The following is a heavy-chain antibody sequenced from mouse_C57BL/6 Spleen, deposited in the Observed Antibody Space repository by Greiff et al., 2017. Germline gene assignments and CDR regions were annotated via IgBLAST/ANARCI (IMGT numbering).Heavy chain of an antibody. J-gene: IGHJ4*01. D-gene: IGHD1-1*01. V-gene: IGHV1-81*01. CDR2: IYPRSGNT. CDR3: ARNYGSHDYAMDY. CDR1: GYTFTSYG. Sequence: VQLQQSGAELARPGASVKLSCKASGYTFTSYGISWVKQRTGQGLEWIGEIYPRSGNTYYNEKFKGKATLNADKSSSTAYMELRSLTSEDSAVYFCARNYGSHDYAMDYWGQGTSVTVSS.